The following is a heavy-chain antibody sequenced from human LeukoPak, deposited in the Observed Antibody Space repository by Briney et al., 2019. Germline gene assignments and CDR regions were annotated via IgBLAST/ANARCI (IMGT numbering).Heavy chain of an antibody. V-gene: IGHV4-39*07. CDR3: ARVTGYRIEDYFDY. Sequence: PSETLSLTCTVSGGSISSSSYYWGWIRQPPGKGLEWIGSIYYSGSTYYNPSLKSRVTISVETSKNEFSLKLRSVTAADTAVYYCARVTGYRIEDYFDYWGQGTLVTVSS. J-gene: IGHJ4*02. D-gene: IGHD6-13*01. CDR2: IYYSGST. CDR1: GGSISSSSYY.